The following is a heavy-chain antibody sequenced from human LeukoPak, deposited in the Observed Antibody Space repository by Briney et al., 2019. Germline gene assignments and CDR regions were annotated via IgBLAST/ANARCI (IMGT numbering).Heavy chain of an antibody. CDR3: ARGGILLWFGELSRTRGWFDP. CDR2: INHSGST. Sequence: SESLSLTCAVYGGSFSGYYWSWIRQPPGKGLEWIGEINHSGSTNYNPSLKSRVTISVDTSRNQFSLKLSSVTAADTAVYYCARGGILLWFGELSRTRGWFDPWGQGTLVTVSS. J-gene: IGHJ5*02. D-gene: IGHD3-10*01. V-gene: IGHV4-34*01. CDR1: GGSFSGYY.